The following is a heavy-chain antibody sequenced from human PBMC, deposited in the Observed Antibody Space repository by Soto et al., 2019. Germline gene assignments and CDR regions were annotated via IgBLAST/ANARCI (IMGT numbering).Heavy chain of an antibody. CDR1: GYTFTTKS. D-gene: IGHD3-22*01. J-gene: IGHJ4*02. CDR2: INTNGGST. CDR3: ARDRTADYYDRSGYIYYFDF. Sequence: ASVKVSCKVCGYTFTTKSMHWVRQAPGQGLEWMGIINTNGGSTRYAEKFQGRVTMTRDTSTNTVNMELGSLRSEDTAVYYCARDRTADYYDRSGYIYYFDFWRQGTLVTVSS. V-gene: IGHV1-46*01.